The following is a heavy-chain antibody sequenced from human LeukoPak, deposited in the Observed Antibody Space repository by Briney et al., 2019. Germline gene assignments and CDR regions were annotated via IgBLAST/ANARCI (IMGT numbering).Heavy chain of an antibody. CDR3: ARRPSKYYDILTGYYRSEFDY. CDR1: GYTFTSYG. V-gene: IGHV1-18*01. D-gene: IGHD3-9*01. CDR2: INFYNGNI. J-gene: IGHJ4*02. Sequence: ASVKVSCKASGYTFTSYGISWVRQAPGQGLEWMGWINFYNGNIDYAQKLQGGVTMTTDTSTSTAYMELRSLRSDDTAVYYCARRPSKYYDILTGYYRSEFDYWGQGTPVTVSS.